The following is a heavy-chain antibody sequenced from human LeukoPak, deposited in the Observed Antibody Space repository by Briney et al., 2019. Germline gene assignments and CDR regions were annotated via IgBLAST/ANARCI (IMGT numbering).Heavy chain of an antibody. V-gene: IGHV4-59*08. CDR1: GGSISSYY. J-gene: IGHJ4*02. CDR3: AKVDYWSPENYLDS. Sequence: PSETLSLTCTVSGGSISSYYWSWVRQPPGKGLEWIGYIYYSGSLNYNPSLKGRVTISVDTSKNQFSLKLSSVTAADTAVYYCAKVDYWSPENYLDSWGQGTLVTVSS. D-gene: IGHD1-1*01. CDR2: IYYSGSL.